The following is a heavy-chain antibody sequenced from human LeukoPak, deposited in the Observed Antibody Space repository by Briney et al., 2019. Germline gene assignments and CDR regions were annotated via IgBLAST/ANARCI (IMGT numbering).Heavy chain of an antibody. CDR1: GGSFSGYY. Sequence: PSETLSLTCAVYGGSFSGYYWSWIRQPPGQGREWIGEINHSGSTTYNPSLRSRVTISVDTSKIQFSLKLSAVTAADTAVYYCARHSSDSSGYYPNYFDGWGQGTLVTAS. D-gene: IGHD3-22*01. CDR3: ARHSSDSSGYYPNYFDG. CDR2: INHSGST. J-gene: IGHJ4*02. V-gene: IGHV4-34*01.